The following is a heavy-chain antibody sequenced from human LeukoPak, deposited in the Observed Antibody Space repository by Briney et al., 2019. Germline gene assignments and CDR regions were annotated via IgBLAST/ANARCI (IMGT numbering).Heavy chain of an antibody. CDR1: GGSINSYL. Sequence: SSETLSLTCTVSGGSINSYLWTWVRQPAGKGLEWIGRISSSGSTNYNPSLKSRVTISVDTSKNQFSLKLSSVTAADTAVYYCARGNLNWGQGTLVTVSS. CDR2: ISSSGST. V-gene: IGHV4-4*07. J-gene: IGHJ4*02. CDR3: ARGNLN.